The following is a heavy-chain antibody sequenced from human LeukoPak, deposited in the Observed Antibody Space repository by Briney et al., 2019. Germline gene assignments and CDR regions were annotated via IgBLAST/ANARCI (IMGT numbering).Heavy chain of an antibody. CDR2: ISYDGSNK. J-gene: IGHJ3*02. CDR1: GFTFSSYG. CDR3: ARSSWFGAFDN. Sequence: PGGSLRLSCAASGFTFSSYGMHWVRQAPGKGLEGVAVISYDGSNKYYADSVKGRFTISGYNSKNTLYLQMNSLRTEDTAVYYCARSSWFGAFDNWGQGTMVTVSS. D-gene: IGHD6-13*01. V-gene: IGHV3-30*03.